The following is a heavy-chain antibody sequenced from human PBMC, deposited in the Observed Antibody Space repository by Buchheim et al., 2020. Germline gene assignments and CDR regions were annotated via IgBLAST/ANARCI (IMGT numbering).Heavy chain of an antibody. V-gene: IGHV3-74*01. Sequence: EVQLVESGGGLVQPGGSLRLSCAASGFTFSTYWMHWVRQAPGKGLVWVSRINSDVSDTSSADSVRGRFTLSRDNAKNTLYLEMNSLRAEDTAVYYCVRGAPFDYWGQGTL. CDR1: GFTFSTYW. J-gene: IGHJ4*02. CDR2: INSDVSDT. CDR3: VRGAPFDY.